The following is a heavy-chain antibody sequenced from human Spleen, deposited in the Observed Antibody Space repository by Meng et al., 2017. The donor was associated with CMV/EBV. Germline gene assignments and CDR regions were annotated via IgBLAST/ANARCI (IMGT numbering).Heavy chain of an antibody. Sequence: ASVKVSCKASGYTFTNYDINWVRQATGQGLEWMGWMNPNTGNTGYAQKFQGRVTMTRNTSISTAYLELSSLRSEDTAVYYCARGSRTFDYWGQGTLVTVSS. V-gene: IGHV1-8*01. CDR1: GYTFTNYD. CDR2: MNPNTGNT. J-gene: IGHJ4*02. D-gene: IGHD2-8*01. CDR3: ARGSRTFDY.